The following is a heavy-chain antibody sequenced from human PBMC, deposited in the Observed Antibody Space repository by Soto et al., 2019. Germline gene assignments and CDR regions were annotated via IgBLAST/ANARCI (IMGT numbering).Heavy chain of an antibody. CDR2: INSDGSST. J-gene: IGHJ4*02. CDR1: GFTFSSYW. Sequence: HPGGSLRLSCAACGFTFSSYWMHWVRQAPGKGLVWVSRINSDGSSTSYADSVKGRFTISRDNAKNTLYLQMNSLRAEDTAVYYCASELSNYYDSSGYYSAYWGQGTLVTVS. D-gene: IGHD3-22*01. CDR3: ASELSNYYDSSGYYSAY. V-gene: IGHV3-74*01.